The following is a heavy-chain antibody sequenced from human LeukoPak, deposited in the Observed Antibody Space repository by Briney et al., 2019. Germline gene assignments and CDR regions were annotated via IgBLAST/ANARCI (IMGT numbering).Heavy chain of an antibody. CDR1: GFIFSHYS. CDR3: TTGNWGPH. CDR2: ISSSGRYI. J-gene: IGHJ4*02. Sequence: GGSLRLSCAASGFIFSHYSMNWVRQAPGKGLEWVSSISSSGRYIYYADSLKGRFTISRDNAKNSLYLQMNSLKTEDTAVYYCTTGNWGPHWGQGTLVTVSS. V-gene: IGHV3-21*03. D-gene: IGHD7-27*01.